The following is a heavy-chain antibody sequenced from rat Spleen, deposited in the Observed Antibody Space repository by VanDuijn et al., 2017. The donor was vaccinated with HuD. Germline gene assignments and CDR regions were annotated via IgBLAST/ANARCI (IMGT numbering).Heavy chain of an antibody. D-gene: IGHD5-1*01. J-gene: IGHJ3*01. CDR1: GYTFTSYY. V-gene: IGHV1-43*01. CDR3: VGGRDWFTY. CDR2: INTGSGGT. Sequence: QVQLQQSGGELAKPGSSVKISCKASGYTFTSYYIGWIKQTAGQGLESIGYINTGSGGTYYNEKFKGKATLTVDKSSSTAFMQLSSLTLDDSAVYYCVGGRDWFTYWGQGTLVTVSS.